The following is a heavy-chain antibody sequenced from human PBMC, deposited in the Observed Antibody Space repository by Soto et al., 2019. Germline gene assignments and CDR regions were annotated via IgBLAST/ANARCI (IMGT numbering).Heavy chain of an antibody. V-gene: IGHV4-34*01. CDR3: ARGRRGIVLRSAAFDI. CDR1: GGSFSGYY. J-gene: IGHJ3*02. CDR2: INHSGST. Sequence: SETLSLTCAVYGGSFSGYYWSWIRQPPGKGLEWIGEINHSGSTNYNPSLKSRVTISVDTSKNQFSLKLSSVTAADTAVYYCARGRRGIVLRSAAFDIWGQGTMVTVSS. D-gene: IGHD2-8*01.